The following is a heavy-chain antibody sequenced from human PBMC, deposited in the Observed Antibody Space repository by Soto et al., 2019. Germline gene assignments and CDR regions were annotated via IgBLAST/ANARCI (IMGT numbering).Heavy chain of an antibody. V-gene: IGHV4-59*01. CDR2: IYYSGST. Sequence: SGTLSLTCTVSGGSISSYYWSWIRQPPGKGLEWIGYIYYSGSTNYNPSLKSRVTISVDTSKNQFSLKLSSVTAADTAVYYCARGGLSSQFDPWGQGTLVTVS. J-gene: IGHJ5*02. D-gene: IGHD6-13*01. CDR3: ARGGLSSQFDP. CDR1: GGSISSYY.